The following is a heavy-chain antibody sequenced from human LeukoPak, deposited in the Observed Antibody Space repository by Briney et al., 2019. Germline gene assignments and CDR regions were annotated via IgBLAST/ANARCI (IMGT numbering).Heavy chain of an antibody. J-gene: IGHJ4*02. CDR1: GDTFSGYY. CDR2: INPNSGGT. Sequence: ASVKVSCKASGDTFSGYYMQWVRQAPGQGLEWMGWINPNSGGTNYAQKFQGRVTMTRDTSISTAYMELSRLRSDDTAVYYCARARTGSDFLFDYWGQGTLVTVSS. CDR3: ARARTGSDFLFDY. V-gene: IGHV1-2*02. D-gene: IGHD3-10*01.